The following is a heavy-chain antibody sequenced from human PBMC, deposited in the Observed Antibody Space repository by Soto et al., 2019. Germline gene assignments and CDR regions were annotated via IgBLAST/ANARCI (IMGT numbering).Heavy chain of an antibody. CDR2: IIPILNSP. Sequence: QVQLVQSGAEVKKPGSSVKVSCKASGGTFGSYAITWVRRAPGQGLEWVGGIIPILNSPAYAQKFQARVVITADEITNTAYMALNSLRLDDTAVYYCAREAPYCTSATCPKFYDMDVWGQGTTVTVAS. CDR3: AREAPYCTSATCPKFYDMDV. V-gene: IGHV1-69*01. J-gene: IGHJ6*02. CDR1: GGTFGSYA. D-gene: IGHD2-2*01.